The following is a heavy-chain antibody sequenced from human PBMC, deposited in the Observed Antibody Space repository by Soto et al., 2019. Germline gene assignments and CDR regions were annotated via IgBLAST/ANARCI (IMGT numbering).Heavy chain of an antibody. V-gene: IGHV1-46*03. D-gene: IGHD4-17*01. CDR3: ARAPVTTQEYYYYMDV. Sequence: ASVKVSCKASGYTFTSYYMHWVRQAPGQGLEWMGIINPSGGSKSYAQKFQGRVTMTRDTSTSTVYMELSSLRSEDTAVYYCARAPVTTQEYYYYMDVWGKGTTVTVSS. J-gene: IGHJ6*03. CDR2: INPSGGSK. CDR1: GYTFTSYY.